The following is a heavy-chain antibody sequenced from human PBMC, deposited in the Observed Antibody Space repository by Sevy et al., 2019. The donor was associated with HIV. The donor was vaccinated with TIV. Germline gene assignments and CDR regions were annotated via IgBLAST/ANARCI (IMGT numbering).Heavy chain of an antibody. J-gene: IGHJ4*02. CDR3: AKHIAYCGGDCYPPLYYFDY. CDR1: GFTFSNYG. D-gene: IGHD2-21*02. V-gene: IGHV3-23*01. Sequence: GGSLRLSCAASGFTFSNYGMSWVRQAPGKGLEWVSAISGSGYSTYYADSVKGRFTISRDKSKNTLYLQINSLRAGDTAGYYCAKHIAYCGGDCYPPLYYFDYWGQGTLVTVSS. CDR2: ISGSGYST.